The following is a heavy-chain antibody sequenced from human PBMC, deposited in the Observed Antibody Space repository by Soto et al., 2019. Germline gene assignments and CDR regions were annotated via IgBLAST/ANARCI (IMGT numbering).Heavy chain of an antibody. CDR3: AKYLGTAAATPDY. J-gene: IGHJ4*02. CDR1: GFTFSSYA. D-gene: IGHD6-13*01. Sequence: EVQLLESGGGLVQPGGSLRLSCAASGFTFSSYAMSWVRQAPGKGLESVSAISGSGGSTYHADSVKGRFTISRDNSRNTLYLQMNSLRAEGTAVYYCAKYLGTAAATPDYWGQGTLVTVSA. V-gene: IGHV3-23*01. CDR2: ISGSGGST.